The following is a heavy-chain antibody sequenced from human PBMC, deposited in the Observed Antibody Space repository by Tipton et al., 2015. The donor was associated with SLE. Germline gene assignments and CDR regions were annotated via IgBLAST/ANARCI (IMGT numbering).Heavy chain of an antibody. D-gene: IGHD3-3*01. Sequence: TLSLTCAVSGGSISSSSYYWGWIRQPPGKGLEWIGSIYYSGSTYYNPSLKSRVTISVDTSKNQFSLKLSSVTAADTAVYYCARGRSGYDYWGQGTLVTVSS. CDR2: IYYSGST. V-gene: IGHV4-39*07. CDR3: ARGRSGYDY. CDR1: GGSISSSSYY. J-gene: IGHJ4*02.